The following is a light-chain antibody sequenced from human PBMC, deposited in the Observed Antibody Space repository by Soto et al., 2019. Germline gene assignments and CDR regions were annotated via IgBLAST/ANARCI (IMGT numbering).Light chain of an antibody. V-gene: IGKV3-20*01. CDR1: QSVSSNY. J-gene: IGKJ1*01. CDR2: AAS. Sequence: EIVLTQSPGTLSLSPGEGATISCRASQSVSSNYLAWYQQKPGQAPRLLIYAASNRASGIPDRFGGSGSGTDFTLTVSRLEPEDFAVYYCQQYGSAPWTFGQGTKVEI. CDR3: QQYGSAPWT.